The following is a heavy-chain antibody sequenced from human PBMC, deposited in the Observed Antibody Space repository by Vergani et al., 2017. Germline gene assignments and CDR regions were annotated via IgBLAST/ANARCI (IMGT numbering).Heavy chain of an antibody. CDR1: FDSIRNLY. CDR2: IHYSENT. Sequence: QVQLQESAPGLVKSSETLSLTCSASFDSIRNLYCNWIRQPPGKGLEWIGSIHYSENTYYNPSLKTRVTISVDTSKNQFSLTLTSVTAADTAVYYCASDTHSEQRADRWGQGILVTVTS. V-gene: IGHV4-59*11. CDR3: ASDTHSEQRADR. J-gene: IGHJ5*02. D-gene: IGHD1/OR15-1a*01.